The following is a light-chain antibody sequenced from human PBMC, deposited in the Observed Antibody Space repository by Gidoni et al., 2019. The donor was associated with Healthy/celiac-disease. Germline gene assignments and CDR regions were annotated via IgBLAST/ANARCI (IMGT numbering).Light chain of an antibody. CDR2: WAS. Sequence: DIVMPQSPDSLAVSLGERATINCKSSQSVLYSSNNKNYLAWYQQKPGQPPKLLIYWASTRESGVPDRFSGSGSGTDVTLTISSLQAEDVAVYYCQQYYSTPPTFGGGTKVEIK. J-gene: IGKJ4*01. CDR1: QSVLYSSNNKNY. V-gene: IGKV4-1*01. CDR3: QQYYSTPPT.